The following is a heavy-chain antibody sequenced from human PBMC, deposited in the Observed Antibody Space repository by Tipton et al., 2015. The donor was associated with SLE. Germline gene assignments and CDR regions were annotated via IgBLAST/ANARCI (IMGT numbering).Heavy chain of an antibody. D-gene: IGHD6-19*01. J-gene: IGHJ4*02. CDR1: GGSFSGYY. V-gene: IGHV4-34*01. CDR2: INHSGST. CDR3: AREGGSSGFSYYFDY. Sequence: TLSLTCAVYGGSFSGYYWSWIRQPPGKGLEWIGEINHSGSTNYNPSLKSRVTISVDRSKNQFSLKLSSVTAADTAVYYCAREGGSSGFSYYFDYWGQGTLVTVSS.